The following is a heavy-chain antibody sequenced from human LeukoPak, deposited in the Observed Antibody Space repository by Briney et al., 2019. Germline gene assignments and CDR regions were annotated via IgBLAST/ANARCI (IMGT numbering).Heavy chain of an antibody. CDR1: GFTFSSYA. V-gene: IGHV3-23*01. Sequence: GGSLRLSCAASGFTFSSYAMSWVRQAPGKGLEWVSAISGSGGSTYYADSVKGRFTISRDNSKDTLYLQMNSLRAEDTAVYYXXXXXXVGYSYGYGFDIWGQGTMVSVSS. J-gene: IGHJ3*02. D-gene: IGHD5-18*01. CDR3: XXXXXVGYSYGYGFDI. CDR2: ISGSGGST.